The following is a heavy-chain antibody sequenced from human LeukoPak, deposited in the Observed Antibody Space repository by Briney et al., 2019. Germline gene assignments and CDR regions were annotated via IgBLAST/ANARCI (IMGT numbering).Heavy chain of an antibody. Sequence: SETLSLTCTVSGGSISTYYWNWIRQPPGKGLEWIGYIYHSGSTNYNPSLQSRVTISVDTSKNQFSLNLNSVTAADTAVYYCARGRSYYYDSSGPTGGAFDIWGQGTMVTVSS. CDR3: ARGRSYYYDSSGPTGGAFDI. CDR1: GGSISTYY. J-gene: IGHJ3*02. V-gene: IGHV4-59*01. D-gene: IGHD3-22*01. CDR2: IYHSGST.